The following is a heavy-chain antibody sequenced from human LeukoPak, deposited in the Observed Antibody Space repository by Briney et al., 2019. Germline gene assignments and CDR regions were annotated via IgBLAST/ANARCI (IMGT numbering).Heavy chain of an antibody. J-gene: IGHJ6*03. D-gene: IGHD1-26*01. V-gene: IGHV3-23*01. CDR1: GFTFSTYA. CDR3: AKDSGGTYFYYYYYMDV. Sequence: GGSLRLFCAASGFTFSTYAMSWVRQAPGKGLEWVSAISAGGATIYYADSVKGRFTISRDNSKNTLYLQINSLRAEVTAVYYCAKDSGGTYFYYYYYMDVWGKGTTVTVSS. CDR2: ISAGGATI.